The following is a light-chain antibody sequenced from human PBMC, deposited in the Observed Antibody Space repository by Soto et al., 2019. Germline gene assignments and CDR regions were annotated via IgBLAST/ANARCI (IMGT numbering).Light chain of an antibody. CDR1: HSVSSSY. CDR3: QQYGSSPT. V-gene: IGKV3-20*01. Sequence: EIVLTQTPGTLSLSPGERATLSYRSSHSVSSSYLAWFQQKPGQAPRLLIYDVSSSATGIRDRFSGSGSWTDFTLTISRLEPYDLAVYYCQQYGSSPTFGQGTKVDIK. CDR2: DVS. J-gene: IGKJ1*01.